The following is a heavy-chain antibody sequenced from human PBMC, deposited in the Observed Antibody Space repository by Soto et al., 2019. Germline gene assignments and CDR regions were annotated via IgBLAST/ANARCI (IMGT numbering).Heavy chain of an antibody. CDR2: IRRKANSYTT. CDR3: AMLGGWSGGSSGMDV. CDR1: GLIFSDYH. V-gene: IGHV3-72*01. J-gene: IGHJ6*02. D-gene: IGHD6-19*01. Sequence: EVQLVESGGGWVQPGGSLRLSCAASGLIFSDYHMDWVRQAPGKGLGWVGRIRRKANSYTTEYAASVKGRFTISRDDSKNSLYLQMNSLKSEDTAVYYCAMLGGWSGGSSGMDVWGQGTTVTVSS.